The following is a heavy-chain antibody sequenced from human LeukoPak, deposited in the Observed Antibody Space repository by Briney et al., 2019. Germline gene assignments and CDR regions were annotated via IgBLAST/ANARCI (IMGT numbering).Heavy chain of an antibody. D-gene: IGHD2-2*01. Sequence: SVKVSCKASGGTFSSYAISWVRQAPGQGLEWMGGIIPIFGTANYAQKFQDRVTITADKSTSTAYMELSSLRSEDTAVYYCATFVLGDCSSTSCYVPFDYWGQGTLVTVSS. CDR1: GGTFSSYA. CDR2: IIPIFGTA. J-gene: IGHJ4*02. CDR3: ATFVLGDCSSTSCYVPFDY. V-gene: IGHV1-69*06.